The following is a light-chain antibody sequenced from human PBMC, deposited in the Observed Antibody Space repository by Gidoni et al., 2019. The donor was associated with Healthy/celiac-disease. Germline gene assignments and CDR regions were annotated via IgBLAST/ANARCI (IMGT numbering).Light chain of an antibody. Sequence: VIWMTQSPSLLSASTGDRVNISCRMSQGSSSYLAWYQQKPGKAPELLIYAASTLQSGVPSRFSGSGSGTDFTLTISCLQSEDFATYYCQQYYSFPYTFGQGTKLEIK. CDR1: QGSSSY. CDR2: AAS. CDR3: QQYYSFPYT. J-gene: IGKJ2*01. V-gene: IGKV1D-8*01.